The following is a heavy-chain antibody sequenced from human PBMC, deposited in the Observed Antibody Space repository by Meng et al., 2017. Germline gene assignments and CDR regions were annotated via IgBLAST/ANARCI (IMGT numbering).Heavy chain of an antibody. CDR1: GFSLSTSGVG. CDR2: IYWDDDK. CDR3: AHSLKIRNYYDSSATFQH. J-gene: IGHJ1*01. V-gene: IGHV2-5*02. D-gene: IGHD3-22*01. Sequence: SGPTLVKPTQTLTLTCTFSGFSLSTSGVGVGWIRQPPGKALEWLALIYWDDDKRYSPSLKSRLTITKDTSKNQVVLTMTNMDPVDTDTYYCAHSLKIRNYYDSSATFQHWGQGTRVTVSS.